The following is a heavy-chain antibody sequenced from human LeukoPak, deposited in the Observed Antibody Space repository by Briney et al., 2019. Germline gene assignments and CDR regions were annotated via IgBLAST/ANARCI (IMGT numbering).Heavy chain of an antibody. J-gene: IGHJ3*02. V-gene: IGHV4-39*07. CDR1: SGSISSSSYY. CDR3: ARVLVGATPLFDI. D-gene: IGHD1-26*01. Sequence: SETLSLTCTVSSGSISSSSYYWGWIRQPPGKGLEWIGSIYYSGSTYYNPSLKSRVTISVDTSKNQFSLKLSSVTAADTAVYYCARVLVGATPLFDIWGQGTMVTVSS. CDR2: IYYSGST.